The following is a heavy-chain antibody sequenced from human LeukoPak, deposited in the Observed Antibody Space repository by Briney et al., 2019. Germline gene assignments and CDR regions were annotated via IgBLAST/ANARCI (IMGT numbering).Heavy chain of an antibody. Sequence: SETLSLTCTVFGGSISSYYWSWIRQPPGKGLEWIGYIYYSGSTNYNPSLKSRVTISVDTSKNQFSLKLSSVTAADTAVYYCARDLSGSSGGFDYWGQGTLVTVSS. J-gene: IGHJ4*02. CDR3: ARDLSGSSGGFDY. CDR2: IYYSGST. D-gene: IGHD1-26*01. V-gene: IGHV4-59*01. CDR1: GGSISSYY.